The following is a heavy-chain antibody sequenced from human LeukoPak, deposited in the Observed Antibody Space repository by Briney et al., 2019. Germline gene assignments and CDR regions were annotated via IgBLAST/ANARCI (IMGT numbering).Heavy chain of an antibody. CDR1: GFTFSNYW. Sequence: AGGSLRLSCAVSGFTFSNYWMSWVRQAPGKGLEWVAHIKQDESEEYYVDSVKGRFTISRDNAKNSLYLQMNSLRAEDTAIYYCARDKIVGASKFDYWGQGTLVTVSS. V-gene: IGHV3-7*01. CDR2: IKQDESEE. D-gene: IGHD1-26*01. J-gene: IGHJ4*02. CDR3: ARDKIVGASKFDY.